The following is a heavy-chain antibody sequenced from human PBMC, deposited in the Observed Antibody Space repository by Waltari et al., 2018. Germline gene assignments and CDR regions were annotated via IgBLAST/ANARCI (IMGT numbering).Heavy chain of an antibody. CDR3: ARLEVGLYYFDY. CDR1: GGSISSSN. CDR2: IYGSGSST. Sequence: QLQLQESGPGLVKPPETLSLTCAVSGGSISSSNWHWIRQPPGKGLEWIGYIYGSGSSTNYNPSLKSRVTLSVDTSKNQFSLKLSSVTAADTAVYYCARLEVGLYYFDYWGQGVLVTVSS. J-gene: IGHJ4*02. D-gene: IGHD2-2*01. V-gene: IGHV4-59*12.